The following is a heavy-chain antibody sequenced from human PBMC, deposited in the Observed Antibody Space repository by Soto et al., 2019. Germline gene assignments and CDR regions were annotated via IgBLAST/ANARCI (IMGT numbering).Heavy chain of an antibody. V-gene: IGHV1-46*01. CDR3: ERIEVLRDAFDL. CDR1: GYTFTSYY. D-gene: IGHD3-16*01. J-gene: IGHJ3*01. CDR2: INPSSGST. Sequence: ASVKVSCKASGYTFTSYYMHWVRQAPGQGLEWMGIINPSSGSTTYAEKLQGRVTMTRDTSTSTIYMELSSLRSEETAVYYCERIEVLRDAFDLWGQGTMVTVSS.